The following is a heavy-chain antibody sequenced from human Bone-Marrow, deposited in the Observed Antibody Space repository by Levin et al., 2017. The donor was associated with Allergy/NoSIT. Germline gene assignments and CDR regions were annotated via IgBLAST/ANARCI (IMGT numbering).Heavy chain of an antibody. J-gene: IGHJ4*02. CDR1: GFTFSSYG. CDR2: ISYDGSNK. V-gene: IGHV3-30*18. CDR3: AKGRYSGYDWQVLYYFDY. D-gene: IGHD5-12*01. Sequence: GGSLRLSCAASGFTFSSYGMHWVRQAPGKGLEWVAVISYDGSNKYYADSVKGRFTISRDNSKNTLYLQMNSLRAEDTAVYYCAKGRYSGYDWQVLYYFDYWGQGTLVTVSS.